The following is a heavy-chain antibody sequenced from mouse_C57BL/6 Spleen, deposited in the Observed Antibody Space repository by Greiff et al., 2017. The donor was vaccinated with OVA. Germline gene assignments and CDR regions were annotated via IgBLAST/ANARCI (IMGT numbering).Heavy chain of an antibody. D-gene: IGHD1-1*01. Sequence: VQLQQSGPVLVKPGASVKMSCKASGYTFTDYYMNWVKQSHGKSLEWIGVINPYNGGTSYNQKFKGKATLTVDKSSSTAYMELNSLTSEDSAVDYCARGATVVATDYFDVWGTGTTLTVSS. CDR3: ARGATVVATDYFDV. J-gene: IGHJ2*01. CDR2: INPYNGGT. V-gene: IGHV1-19*01. CDR1: GYTFTDYY.